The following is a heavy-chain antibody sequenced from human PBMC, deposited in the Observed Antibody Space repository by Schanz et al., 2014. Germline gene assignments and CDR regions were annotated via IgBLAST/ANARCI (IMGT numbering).Heavy chain of an antibody. CDR1: GYTFTSYY. J-gene: IGHJ3*02. CDR2: INPSVGNT. V-gene: IGHV1-46*03. Sequence: QVQLVQSGAEVKKPGASVKVSCKASGYTFTSYYIHWFRQAPGQGLEWMGLINPSVGNTNYAQKFRGRVTMTRDTSTSTVYMELSSLRSEDTAVYFCARGPSTGAFDIWGQGTMVTDSS. CDR3: ARGPSTGAFDI.